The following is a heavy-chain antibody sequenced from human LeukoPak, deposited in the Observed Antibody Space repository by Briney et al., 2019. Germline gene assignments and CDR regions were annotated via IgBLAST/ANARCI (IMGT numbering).Heavy chain of an antibody. D-gene: IGHD5-18*01. V-gene: IGHV4-34*01. CDR3: AREKGYSYGDDAFDI. CDR2: INHSGST. CDR1: GGSFSGYY. J-gene: IGHJ3*02. Sequence: SETLSLTCAVYGGSFSGYYWSWIRQPPGKGLEWIGEINHSGSTNYNPSLKSRVTISVDTSKNQFSLKLSSVTAADTAVYYCAREKGYSYGDDAFDIWGQGTMVTVSS.